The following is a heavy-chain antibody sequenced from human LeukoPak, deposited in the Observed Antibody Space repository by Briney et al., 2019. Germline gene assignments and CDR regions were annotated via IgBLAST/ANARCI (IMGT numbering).Heavy chain of an antibody. CDR3: AKWGDYDVLTGYYVSEY. CDR2: ITGSGGNT. V-gene: IGHV3-23*01. J-gene: IGHJ4*02. Sequence: GASLRLSCAASGFTFSNYAMSWVRQAPGKGLEWVSAITGSGGNTYYADSVKGRFTISRDNSKNTVFLQMNSLRAEDTAVYYCAKWGDYDVLTGYYVSEYWGQETLVTVPS. D-gene: IGHD3-9*01. CDR1: GFTFSNYA.